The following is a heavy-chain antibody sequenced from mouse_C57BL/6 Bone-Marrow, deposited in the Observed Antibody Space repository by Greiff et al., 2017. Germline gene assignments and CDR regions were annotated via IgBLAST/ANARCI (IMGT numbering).Heavy chain of an antibody. Sequence: EVKVVESGGGLVQPGGSLKLSCAASGFTFSDYYMYWVRQTPEKRLEWVAYISNGGGSTYYPDTVKGRFTISRDNATNTLYLQMSRLKSEDTAMYYCARHGYYGSSPRAMDYWGQGTSVTVSS. CDR3: ARHGYYGSSPRAMDY. D-gene: IGHD1-1*01. CDR1: GFTFSDYY. V-gene: IGHV5-12*01. J-gene: IGHJ4*01. CDR2: ISNGGGST.